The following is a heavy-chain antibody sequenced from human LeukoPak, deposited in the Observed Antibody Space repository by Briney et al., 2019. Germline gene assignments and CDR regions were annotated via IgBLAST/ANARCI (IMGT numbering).Heavy chain of an antibody. V-gene: IGHV3-23*01. CDR1: GITLSNYG. CDR2: ISGSGGGT. D-gene: IGHD3-22*01. CDR3: AKRGVVTRVILVGFHKEAYYFDS. Sequence: GGSLRLSCAVSGITLSNYGMSWVRQAPGKGLEWVAGISGSGGGTNYADSVKGRFTISRDNSKNTLYLQMNSLRAEDTAVYFCAKRGVVTRVILVGFHKEAYYFDSWGQGALVTVSS. J-gene: IGHJ4*02.